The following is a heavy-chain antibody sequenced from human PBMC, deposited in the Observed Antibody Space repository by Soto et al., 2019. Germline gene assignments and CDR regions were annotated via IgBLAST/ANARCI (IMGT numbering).Heavy chain of an antibody. CDR3: AHSDGGYEIIYFDF. CDR1: GFSFTTAGVA. J-gene: IGHJ4*02. Sequence: SGPTLVTPTHALTLTGPFSGFSFTTAGVAVGWIRQTPGGALEWLTLIYYNDDRRFSPSLKTRLTITGDTSKNQVVLSLTNVDPGDTATYFCAHSDGGYEIIYFDFWGQGIPVTVS. V-gene: IGHV2-5*01. D-gene: IGHD5-12*01. CDR2: IYYNDDR.